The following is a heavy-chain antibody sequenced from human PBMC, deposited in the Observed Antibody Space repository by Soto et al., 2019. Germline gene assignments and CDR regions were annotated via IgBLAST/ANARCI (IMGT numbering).Heavy chain of an antibody. CDR3: AREPIPSGLIDDGIAALPWSPTTSYNWFDP. J-gene: IGHJ5*02. CDR1: GGTFSSYT. D-gene: IGHD6-6*01. Sequence: SVKVSCKASGGTFSSYTISWVRQAPGQGLEWMGRIIPILGIANYAQEFQGRVSITADKSTSTAYMELSSLRSEDTAVYYCAREPIPSGLIDDGIAALPWSPTTSYNWFDPWGQGTLVTVSS. V-gene: IGHV1-69*04. CDR2: IIPILGIA.